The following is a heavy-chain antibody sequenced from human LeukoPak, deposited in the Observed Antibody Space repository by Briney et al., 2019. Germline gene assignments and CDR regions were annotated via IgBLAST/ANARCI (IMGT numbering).Heavy chain of an antibody. J-gene: IGHJ6*04. CDR3: ARDAAAGAYYYYGMDV. CDR2: ISYDGSNK. D-gene: IGHD6-13*01. Sequence: PGRSLRLSCAASGFTFSSYAMHWVRQAPGKGLEWVAVISYDGSNKYYADSVKGRFTISRDNSKNTLYLQMNSLRAEDTAVYYCARDAAAGAYYYYGMDVWGEGTTVTVSS. CDR1: GFTFSSYA. V-gene: IGHV3-30*04.